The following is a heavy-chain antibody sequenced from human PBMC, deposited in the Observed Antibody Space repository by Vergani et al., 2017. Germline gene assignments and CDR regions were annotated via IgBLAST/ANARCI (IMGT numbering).Heavy chain of an antibody. CDR1: GGSFSGYY. J-gene: IGHJ6*02. CDR2: INHSGST. D-gene: IGHD3-22*01. Sequence: QVQLQQWGAGLLKPSETLSLTCAVYGGSFSGYYWSWIRQPPGKGLEWIGEINHSGSTNYNPSLKSRVTISVDTSNNQFSLKLSSVTAADTAVYYCARGGPPYYYDSSGYYPPRSYYYGMDVWGQGTTVTVSS. CDR3: ARGGPPYYYDSSGYYPPRSYYYGMDV. V-gene: IGHV4-34*01.